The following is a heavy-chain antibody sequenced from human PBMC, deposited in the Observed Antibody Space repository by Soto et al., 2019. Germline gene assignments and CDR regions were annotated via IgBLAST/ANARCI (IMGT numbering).Heavy chain of an antibody. CDR1: GFIFSAYA. CDR3: AKEQTTGAHYALDY. Sequence: GGSLRLSCEASGFIFSAYAMNWVRQAQWKGLQWVSSITGSSDYTSYIASVKGRFTISTDNSKNTLYLQMNSLRAEDTAVYFCAKEQTTGAHYALDYCSQGTLVTVSS. CDR2: ITGSSDYT. V-gene: IGHV3-23*01. J-gene: IGHJ4*02. D-gene: IGHD2-8*02.